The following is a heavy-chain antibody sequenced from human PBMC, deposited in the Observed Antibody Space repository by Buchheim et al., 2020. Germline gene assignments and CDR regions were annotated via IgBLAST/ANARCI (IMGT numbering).Heavy chain of an antibody. CDR2: INPSGGST. CDR1: GYTFTSYY. Sequence: QVQLVQSGAEVKKPGASVKVSCKASGYTFTSYYMHWVRQAPGQGLEWMGIINPSGGSTSYAQKFQGRVTMTRDTSTSTVYMELSSLRSEDTAVYYCARAGDMSSSSWFSGREKNNDAFDIWGQGT. V-gene: IGHV1-46*03. CDR3: ARAGDMSSSSWFSGREKNNDAFDI. J-gene: IGHJ3*02. D-gene: IGHD6-13*01.